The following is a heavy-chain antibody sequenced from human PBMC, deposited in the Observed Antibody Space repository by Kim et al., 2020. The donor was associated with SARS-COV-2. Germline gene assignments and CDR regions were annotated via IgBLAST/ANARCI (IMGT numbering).Heavy chain of an antibody. V-gene: IGHV3-11*04. CDR1: GFTFSDDY. J-gene: IGHJ5*02. CDR3: ARRIHSGYDYCGGDCPNWFDP. CDR2: ISSSGSTI. D-gene: IGHD5-12*01. Sequence: GGSLRLSCAASGFTFSDDYMSWIRQAPGKGLEWVSYISSSGSTIYYADSVKGRFTISRDNAKNSLYLQMNSLRAEDTAVYYCARRIHSGYDYCGGDCPNWFDPWGLGPLVTVSS.